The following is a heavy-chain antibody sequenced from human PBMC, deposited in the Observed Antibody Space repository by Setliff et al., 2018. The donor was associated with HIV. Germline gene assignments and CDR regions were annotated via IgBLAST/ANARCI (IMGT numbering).Heavy chain of an antibody. CDR1: GYTFTGYY. CDR3: ARGWNYRDYYYYGMDV. D-gene: IGHD1-7*01. CDR2: INPNSGGT. J-gene: IGHJ6*02. V-gene: IGHV1-2*04. Sequence: ASVKVSCKASGYTFTGYYMHWVRQAPGQELEWMGWINPNSGGTNYAQKFQGWVTMTRDTSISTAYMELSRLRSDDTAVYYCARGWNYRDYYYYGMDVWGQGTTVTVSS.